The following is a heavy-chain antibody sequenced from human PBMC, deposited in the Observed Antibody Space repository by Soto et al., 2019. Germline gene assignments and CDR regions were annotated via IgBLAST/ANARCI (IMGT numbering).Heavy chain of an antibody. CDR1: GFTFSNAW. J-gene: IGHJ3*02. V-gene: IGHV3-15*01. CDR3: TTGESSFEDAFDI. Sequence: GGSLRLCGAASGFTFSNAWMSWVRQAPGKGLEWVGRIKSKTDGGTTDYAAPVKGRFTISRDDSKNTLYLQMNSLKTEDTAVYYCTTGESSFEDAFDIWGQGTMVTVSS. D-gene: IGHD6-13*01. CDR2: IKSKTDGGTT.